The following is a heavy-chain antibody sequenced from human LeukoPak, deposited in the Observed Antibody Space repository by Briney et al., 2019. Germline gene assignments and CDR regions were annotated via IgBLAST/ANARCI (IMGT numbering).Heavy chain of an antibody. Sequence: GGSLRLSCAASGFTFSSYSMNWVRQAPGKGLEWVSSISSSSSYIYYADSVKGRFTISRDNAKNSLYLQMNSLRAEDTAVYYCARVSGYCSSTSCYGDYWGQGTLVTVSS. J-gene: IGHJ4*02. CDR1: GFTFSSYS. V-gene: IGHV3-21*01. CDR2: ISSSSSYI. D-gene: IGHD2-2*01. CDR3: ARVSGYCSSTSCYGDY.